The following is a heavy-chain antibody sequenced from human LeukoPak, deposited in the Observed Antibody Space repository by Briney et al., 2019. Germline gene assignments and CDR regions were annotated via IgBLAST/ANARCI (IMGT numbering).Heavy chain of an antibody. D-gene: IGHD2-2*01. Sequence: PGGSLRLSCAASGFTFSSYSMNWVRQAPGKGLEWVSSISSSSSYIYYADSVKGRFTISRDNAKNSLYLQMNSLRVEDTAVYYCVRDPSEASHPYYFDYWGQGTLVTVSS. CDR1: GFTFSSYS. V-gene: IGHV3-21*01. CDR2: ISSSSSYI. J-gene: IGHJ4*02. CDR3: VRDPSEASHPYYFDY.